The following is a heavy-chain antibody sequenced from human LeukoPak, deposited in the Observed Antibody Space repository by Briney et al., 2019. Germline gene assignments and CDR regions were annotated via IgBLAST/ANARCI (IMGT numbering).Heavy chain of an antibody. Sequence: GGSLRLSCAASGFTFSGSAIHWVRQASGKGLDWLGRIRSKANSYAAAYGASVEGRFTISRDDSKNTAYLQMNSLITEDTAVYFCTALGIAAAGMDYWGQGTLVTVSS. D-gene: IGHD6-13*01. CDR3: TALGIAAAGMDY. CDR2: IRSKANSYAA. CDR1: GFTFSGSA. V-gene: IGHV3-73*01. J-gene: IGHJ4*02.